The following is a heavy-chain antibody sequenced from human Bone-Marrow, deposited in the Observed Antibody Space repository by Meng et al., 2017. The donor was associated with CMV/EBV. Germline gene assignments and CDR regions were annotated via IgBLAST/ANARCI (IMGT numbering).Heavy chain of an antibody. CDR1: SRLG. Sequence: SRLGMQRVGQAPGNGLEWVAVISYDGSNKYYADSVKRRFTISRDNSKNTLYLQMNSLRAEDTAVYYCAKVLNSYCSSTSCYNGMDVWGQGTTVTVSS. CDR2: ISYDGSNK. V-gene: IGHV3-30*18. CDR3: AKVLNSYCSSTSCYNGMDV. D-gene: IGHD2-2*02. J-gene: IGHJ6*02.